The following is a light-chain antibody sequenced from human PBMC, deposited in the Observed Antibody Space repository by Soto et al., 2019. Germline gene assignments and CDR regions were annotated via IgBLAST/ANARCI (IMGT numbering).Light chain of an antibody. V-gene: IGKV1-6*01. J-gene: IGKJ2*01. CDR3: LQDDTYPYT. Sequence: ATQMTQSPSSLSAYEGDRVTITCRASQGIGNDLAWYQQKPGKAPELLVYAASSLQSGVPSRFSGSGSGTDFTLTISSLKPEDSATYYCLQDDTYPYTFGQGTKLEIK. CDR1: QGIGND. CDR2: AAS.